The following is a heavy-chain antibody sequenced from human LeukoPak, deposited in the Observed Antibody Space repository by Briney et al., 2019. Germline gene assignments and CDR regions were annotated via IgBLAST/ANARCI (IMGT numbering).Heavy chain of an antibody. Sequence: EASVKVSCTASGYTFRNYGISWERQAPGQGLEWMGWISAYNGDTNYAQNLQGRVTMTTDTSTSTAYMELRSLRSDDTAVYYCARAGAPYGSGNYYNSDVWGQGTTVTVSS. J-gene: IGHJ6*02. CDR2: ISAYNGDT. CDR3: ARAGAPYGSGNYYNSDV. D-gene: IGHD3-10*01. CDR1: GYTFRNYG. V-gene: IGHV1-18*01.